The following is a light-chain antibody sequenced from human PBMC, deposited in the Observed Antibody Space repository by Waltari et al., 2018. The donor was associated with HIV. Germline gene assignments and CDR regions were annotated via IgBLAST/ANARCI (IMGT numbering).Light chain of an antibody. J-gene: IGKJ1*01. V-gene: IGKV1-5*03. Sequence: DIQMTQSPSTLSASVGDRVTITCRASQSISTWLAWYQQTPGKAPKLLIYKASILQNGGQSRVSGSGSGTEFTLTISSLQPDDFGNYYCQQYSSYRTFGQGTRVEIK. CDR3: QQYSSYRT. CDR2: KAS. CDR1: QSISTW.